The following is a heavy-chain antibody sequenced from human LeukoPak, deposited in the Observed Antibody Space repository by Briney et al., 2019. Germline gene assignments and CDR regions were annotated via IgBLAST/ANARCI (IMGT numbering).Heavy chain of an antibody. Sequence: GGSLRLSCEASGFTFNGHWMHWVRQAPGKGLEWVSSISSSSSYIYYADSVEGRFTISRDNAKNSLYLQMNSLRAEDTAAYYCAKDRYSSWYVRYFDYWGQGTLVTVSS. CDR3: AKDRYSSWYVRYFDY. D-gene: IGHD6-13*01. CDR1: GFTFNGHW. J-gene: IGHJ4*02. CDR2: ISSSSSYI. V-gene: IGHV3-21*01.